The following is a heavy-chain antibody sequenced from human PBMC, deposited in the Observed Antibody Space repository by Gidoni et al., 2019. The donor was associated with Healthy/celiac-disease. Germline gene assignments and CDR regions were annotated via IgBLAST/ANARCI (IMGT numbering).Heavy chain of an antibody. Sequence: QVQLQESGPGLVKPSETLSLTCTVSGGSVSSGSYYWSWIRQPPGKGLEWIGYIYYSGSTNYNPSLKSRVTISVDTSKNQFSLKLSSVTAADTAVYYCARGIVGANAVKKFDPWGQGTLVTVSS. CDR3: ARGIVGANAVKKFDP. CDR2: IYYSGST. D-gene: IGHD1-26*01. CDR1: GGSVSSGSYY. V-gene: IGHV4-61*01. J-gene: IGHJ5*02.